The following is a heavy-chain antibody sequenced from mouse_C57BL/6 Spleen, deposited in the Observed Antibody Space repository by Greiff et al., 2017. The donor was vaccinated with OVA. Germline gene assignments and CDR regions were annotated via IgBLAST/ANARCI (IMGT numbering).Heavy chain of an antibody. CDR3: ARIITTVVEGFAY. Sequence: QVQLQQPGAELVMPGASVKLSCKASGYTFTSYWMHWVKQRPGQGLEWIGEIDPSDSYTNYNQKFKGKSTLTVDKSSSTAYMQLSSLTSEDSAVYYWARIITTVVEGFAYWGQGTLVTVSA. D-gene: IGHD1-1*01. V-gene: IGHV1-69*01. CDR1: GYTFTSYW. CDR2: IDPSDSYT. J-gene: IGHJ3*01.